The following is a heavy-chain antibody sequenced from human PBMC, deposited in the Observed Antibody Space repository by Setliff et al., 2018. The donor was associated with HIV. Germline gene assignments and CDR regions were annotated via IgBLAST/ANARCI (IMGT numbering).Heavy chain of an antibody. J-gene: IGHJ3*01. D-gene: IGHD2-8*02. V-gene: IGHV4-39*07. CDR1: GASISSNSYW. Sequence: SETLSLTCSVSGASISSNSYWWAWIRQPPGKGLEYIGTIYNRGGTFNNPSLKSRVVMSVDTSKNQFSLKLTSVTAADTATYYCARDTGVNVAPDGRGYHTFDFWGRGTMVTVSS. CDR2: IYNRGGT. CDR3: ARDTGVNVAPDGRGYHTFDF.